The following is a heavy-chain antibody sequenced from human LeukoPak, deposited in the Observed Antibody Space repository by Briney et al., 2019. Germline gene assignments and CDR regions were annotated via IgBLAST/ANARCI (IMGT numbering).Heavy chain of an antibody. Sequence: SVKVSCKASGGTFSSYTISWVRQAPGQGLEWMGRIIPILGIANYAQKLQGRVTMTTDTSTSTAYMELRSLRSDDTAVYYCARGGGYCSSTSCYTDDAFDIWGQGTMVTVSS. V-gene: IGHV1-69*02. CDR2: IIPILGIA. D-gene: IGHD2-2*02. J-gene: IGHJ3*02. CDR3: ARGGGYCSSTSCYTDDAFDI. CDR1: GGTFSSYT.